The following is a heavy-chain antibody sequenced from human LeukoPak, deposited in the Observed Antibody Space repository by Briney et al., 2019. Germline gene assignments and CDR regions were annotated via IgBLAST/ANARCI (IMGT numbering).Heavy chain of an antibody. CDR3: ARAPRGGSYSPPSDY. D-gene: IGHD1-26*01. J-gene: IGHJ4*02. CDR2: IIPIFGTA. Sequence: GIIPIFGTANYAQKFQGRVTITADESTSTAYMELSSLRSEDTAVYYCARAPRGGSYSPPSDYWGQGTLVTVSS. V-gene: IGHV1-69*01.